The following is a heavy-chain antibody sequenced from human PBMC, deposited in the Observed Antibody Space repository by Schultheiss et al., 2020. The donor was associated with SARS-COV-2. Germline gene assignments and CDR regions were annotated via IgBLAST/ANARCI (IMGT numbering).Heavy chain of an antibody. CDR3: ARLPLVVGSHYYGMDV. J-gene: IGHJ6*02. Sequence: GESLKISCKGSGYSFTSYWIGWVRQMPGKGLEWMGIIYPGDSDTRYSPSFQGQVTISADKSISTAYLQWSSLKASDTAMYYCARLPLVVGSHYYGMDVWGQGTTVTVSS. CDR2: IYPGDSDT. V-gene: IGHV5-51*01. D-gene: IGHD1-26*01. CDR1: GYSFTSYW.